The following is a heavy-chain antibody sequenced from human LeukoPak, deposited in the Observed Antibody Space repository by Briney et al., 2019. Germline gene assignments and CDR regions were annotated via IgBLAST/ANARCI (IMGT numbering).Heavy chain of an antibody. CDR2: IYYSGTT. V-gene: IGHV4-59*01. Sequence: PSETLSLTCTVSGGSISPYYRNWIRQSPGKGLEWIGYIYYSGTTKYNPSLKSRVTISLDTSKNQFSLKLTSVTAADTAVYYCAKEGSGSYFNWFDPWGQGTLVTVSS. CDR3: AKEGSGSYFNWFDP. CDR1: GGSISPYY. J-gene: IGHJ5*02. D-gene: IGHD1-26*01.